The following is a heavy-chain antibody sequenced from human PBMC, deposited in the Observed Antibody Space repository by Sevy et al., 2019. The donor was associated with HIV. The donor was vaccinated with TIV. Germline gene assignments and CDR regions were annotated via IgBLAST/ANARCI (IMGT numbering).Heavy chain of an antibody. Sequence: ASVKVSCKASGYTFTSYYMHWVRQAPGQGLEWMGIINPSGGSTSYAQKFQGRVTMTRDTSTSTVYMELGSLRSEDTAGYYCARGGVGDWFDPWGQGTLVTVSS. D-gene: IGHD3-16*01. V-gene: IGHV1-46*01. CDR2: INPSGGST. CDR1: GYTFTSYY. J-gene: IGHJ5*02. CDR3: ARGGVGDWFDP.